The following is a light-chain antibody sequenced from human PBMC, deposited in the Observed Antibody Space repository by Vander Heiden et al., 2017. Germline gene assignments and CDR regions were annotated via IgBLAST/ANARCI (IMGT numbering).Light chain of an antibody. Sequence: QSALTQPASVSGSPGQSINISCTGTSSDVGGYNYVSWYQQHPGKAPKLIILYGSNRRSGVSNRFSCANSCNTASLITSALQAEDEADYYYCSSTNSSTLLVVFGTGTKLTVL. CDR1: SSDVGGYNY. V-gene: IGLV2-14*03. CDR2: YGS. CDR3: CSSTNSSTLLVV. J-gene: IGLJ2*01.